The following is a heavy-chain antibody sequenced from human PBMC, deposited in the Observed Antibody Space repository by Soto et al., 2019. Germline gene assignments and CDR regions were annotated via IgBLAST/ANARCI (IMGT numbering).Heavy chain of an antibody. D-gene: IGHD3-3*01. CDR3: ARGGLDDFWSGYLYHFDY. CDR2: IYLSGFT. J-gene: IGHJ4*02. V-gene: IGHV4-30-4*01. CDR1: RGCITSSRHY. Sequence: SLMLSHNCTVARGCITSSRHYWRLIRQHPGKGLEWIGYIYLSGFTYSNPSLKSRVTMSIDTSKNQFSLKLSSVTAADTAVYYCARGGLDDFWSGYLYHFDYWGQGTLVTVSS.